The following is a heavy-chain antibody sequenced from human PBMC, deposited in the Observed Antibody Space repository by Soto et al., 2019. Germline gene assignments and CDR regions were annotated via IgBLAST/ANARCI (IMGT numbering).Heavy chain of an antibody. Sequence: SETLSLTCDVSGGSISSGGYSWSWIRQPPGKGLEWIGYIYHSGSTYYNPSLKSRVTISVDRSKNQFSLKLSSVTAADTAVYYCARASGGNWVGGYYYYYYGMAVWGQGTTVTVSS. CDR1: GGSISSGGYS. CDR2: IYHSGST. J-gene: IGHJ6*02. D-gene: IGHD7-27*01. CDR3: ARASGGNWVGGYYYYYYGMAV. V-gene: IGHV4-30-2*01.